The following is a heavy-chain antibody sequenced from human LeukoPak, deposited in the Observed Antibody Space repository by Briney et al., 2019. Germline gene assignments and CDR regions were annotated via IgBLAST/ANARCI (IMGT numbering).Heavy chain of an antibody. D-gene: IGHD3-9*01. J-gene: IGHJ4*02. V-gene: IGHV1-69*13. CDR1: GGTFSSYA. CDR2: IIPIFGTA. Sequence: VASVKVSCKASGGTFSSYAISWVRQAPGQGLEWMGGIIPIFGTANYAQKFQGRVTITADESTSTAYMELSSLGSEDTAVYYCARDRGVLRYFDWLFEFDYWGQGTLVTVSS. CDR3: ARDRGVLRYFDWLFEFDY.